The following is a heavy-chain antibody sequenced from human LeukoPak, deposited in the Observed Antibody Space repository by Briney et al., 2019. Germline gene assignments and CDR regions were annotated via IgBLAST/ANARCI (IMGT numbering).Heavy chain of an antibody. D-gene: IGHD3-22*01. V-gene: IGHV4-4*07. CDR3: AREVRSSGYSLDY. CDR2: IYSSGST. J-gene: IGHJ4*02. Sequence: SEALSLTCTVSGGSISSYYWSWIRQPAGKGLEWIGRIYSSGSTNYNPSLKSRVTMSVDTSKNQFSLKLRSVTAADTAVYYCAREVRSSGYSLDYWGQGTLVTVSS. CDR1: GGSISSYY.